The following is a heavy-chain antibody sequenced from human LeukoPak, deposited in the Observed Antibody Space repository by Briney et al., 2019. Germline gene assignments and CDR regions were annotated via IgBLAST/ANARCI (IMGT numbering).Heavy chain of an antibody. Sequence: ASVKVSCKASGYTFTSYGISWVRQAPGQGLEWMGWISAYNGNTNYAQKLQGRVTMTTDTSTSTAYTELRSLRSDDTAVYYCARDQVVTTRNYYYYYMDVWGKGTTVTVSS. CDR1: GYTFTSYG. D-gene: IGHD4-23*01. V-gene: IGHV1-18*01. CDR2: ISAYNGNT. J-gene: IGHJ6*03. CDR3: ARDQVVTTRNYYYYYMDV.